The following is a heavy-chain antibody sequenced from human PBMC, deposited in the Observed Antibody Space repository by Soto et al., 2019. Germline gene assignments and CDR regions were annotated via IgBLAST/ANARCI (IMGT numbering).Heavy chain of an antibody. J-gene: IGHJ5*02. D-gene: IGHD1-26*01. CDR2: INTDGSNT. V-gene: IGHV3-74*01. Sequence: EVQLVESGGGLVQPGGSLRLSCAASGFTFSSYWVHWVRQAPGKGLVWVSRINTDGSNTSYADPVKGRFTISRDNAKNTLYLQMNSLGAEDTAVYYCARRGQVGSGLAHWGQGTLVTVSS. CDR1: GFTFSSYW. CDR3: ARRGQVGSGLAH.